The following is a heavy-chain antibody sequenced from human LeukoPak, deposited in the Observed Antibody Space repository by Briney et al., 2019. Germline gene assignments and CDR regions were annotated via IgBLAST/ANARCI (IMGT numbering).Heavy chain of an antibody. CDR1: GGTFSSYA. V-gene: IGHV1-69*13. CDR3: ARSQALDDFDY. J-gene: IGHJ4*02. Sequence: ASVKVSCKASGGTFSSYAISWVRQAPGQGLEWMGGIIPILGTANYAQKFQGRVTITADESTSTAYMELSSLRSEDTAAYYCARSQALDDFDYWGQGTLVTVSS. D-gene: IGHD1-1*01. CDR2: IIPILGTA.